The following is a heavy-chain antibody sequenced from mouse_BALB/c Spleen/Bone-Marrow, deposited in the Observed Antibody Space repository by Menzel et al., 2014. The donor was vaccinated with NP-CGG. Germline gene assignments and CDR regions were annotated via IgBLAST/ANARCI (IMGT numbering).Heavy chain of an antibody. Sequence: EVQLQQSGAELVKPGASVKLSCTASGFNIRDTYMHWVKQRPEQGLEWIGRIDPANGNTKYDPKFQGKATITADTSSSTAYMQLSSLTSEDSAVYYCARGRDYDVFSYWGQGTLVTVSA. J-gene: IGHJ3*01. D-gene: IGHD2-4*01. CDR2: IDPANGNT. V-gene: IGHV14-3*02. CDR1: GFNIRDTY. CDR3: ARGRDYDVFSY.